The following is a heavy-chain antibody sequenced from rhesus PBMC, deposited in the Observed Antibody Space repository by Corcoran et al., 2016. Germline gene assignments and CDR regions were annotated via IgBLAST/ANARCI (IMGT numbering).Heavy chain of an antibody. V-gene: IGHV4-76*01. CDR1: GYSISSGYD. CDR3: AREYGSIFDY. D-gene: IGHD4-29*01. J-gene: IGHJ4*01. Sequence: QVQLQESGPGVVKPSETLSLTCAVSGYSISSGYDWSWIRQPPGKGLEWIGYIYGSSGSTNYNPSLKNRVTISKDTSTNQFSLKLSSVTAADTAVYYCAREYGSIFDYWGQGVLVTVSS. CDR2: IYGSSGST.